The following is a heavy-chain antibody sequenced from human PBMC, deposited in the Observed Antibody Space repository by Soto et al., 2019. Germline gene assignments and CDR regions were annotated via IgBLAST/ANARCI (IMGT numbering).Heavy chain of an antibody. CDR2: IYYSGST. J-gene: IGHJ4*02. D-gene: IGHD6-19*01. CDR1: GGSISSSSYY. Sequence: PSETLSLTCTVSGGSISSSSYYWGWIRQPPGKGLEWIGSIYYSGSTYYNPSLKSRVTISVDTSKNQFSLKLSSVTAADTAVYYCARSSEGPQWLERYYFDYRGQGTLVTVSS. V-gene: IGHV4-39*01. CDR3: ARSSEGPQWLERYYFDY.